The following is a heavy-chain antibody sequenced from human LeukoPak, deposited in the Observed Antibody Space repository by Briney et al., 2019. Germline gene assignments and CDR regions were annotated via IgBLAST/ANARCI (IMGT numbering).Heavy chain of an antibody. V-gene: IGHV3-30-3*01. J-gene: IGHJ3*01. CDR2: LSYGGTNK. D-gene: IGHD3-3*01. Sequence: PGGSLRLSCAASGFTFSSSYMHWVRQAPGKGLEWVAVLSYGGTNKYYADSVKGRFTISRDNSKNTMFLQMNSLRAEDTAVYHCARDRSGYANDAFDFWGQGTMATVSS. CDR3: ARDRSGYANDAFDF. CDR1: GFTFSSSY.